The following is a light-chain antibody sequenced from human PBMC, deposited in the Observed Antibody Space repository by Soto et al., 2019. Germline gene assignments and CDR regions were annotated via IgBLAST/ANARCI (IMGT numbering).Light chain of an antibody. V-gene: IGLV2-14*02. CDR3: SSYAGERTLVL. CDR2: EGT. J-gene: IGLJ2*01. CDR1: SSDIGGYNL. Sequence: QSALTQPASVSASPGQSITISCAGTSSDIGGYNLVSWFQQHPGKAPKLIIYEGTKRPSGISNRFSGSKSGNTASLTISGLQAEDEADYYCSSYAGERTLVLFGGGTKLTVL.